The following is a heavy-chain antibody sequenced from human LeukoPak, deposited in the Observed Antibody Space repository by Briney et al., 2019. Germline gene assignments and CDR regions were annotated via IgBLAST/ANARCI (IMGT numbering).Heavy chain of an antibody. CDR2: IKQDGSEK. J-gene: IGHJ4*02. CDR3: ARDFHGYSSGWPTHRGNDY. D-gene: IGHD6-19*01. Sequence: PGGSLRLSCAASGFTFSSYWMSWVRQAPGKGLEWVANIKQDGSEKYYVDSVKGRFTISRDNAKNSLYLQMNSLRAEDTAVYYCARDFHGYSSGWPTHRGNDYWGQGTLVTVPS. V-gene: IGHV3-7*01. CDR1: GFTFSSYW.